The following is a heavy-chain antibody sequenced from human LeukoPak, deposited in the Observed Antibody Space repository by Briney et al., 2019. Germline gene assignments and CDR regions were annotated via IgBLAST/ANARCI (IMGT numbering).Heavy chain of an antibody. D-gene: IGHD6-13*01. J-gene: IGHJ4*02. CDR2: INHSGST. V-gene: IGHV4-34*01. CDR1: GGSFSGYY. CDR3: ARKEKGSSSRKLDY. Sequence: SEALSLTCAVYGGSFSGYYWSWIRQPPGKGLEWIGEINHSGSTNYNPSLKSRVTISVDTSKNQFSLKLSSVTAADTAVYYCARKEKGSSSRKLDYWGQGTLVTVSS.